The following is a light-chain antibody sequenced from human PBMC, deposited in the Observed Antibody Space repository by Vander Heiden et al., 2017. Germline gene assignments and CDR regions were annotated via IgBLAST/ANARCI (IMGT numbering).Light chain of an antibody. Sequence: QSVLTQPPSVSGAPGQRIIISCTGRSSNIGAGYGVYWYQQLPGTAPKLLIYGNTNRPSGVPDRFSGSKSGTSASLAITGLQAEDEADYYCQSYDSSLSVVFGGGTKLTVL. CDR3: QSYDSSLSVV. CDR1: SSNIGAGYG. V-gene: IGLV1-40*01. J-gene: IGLJ2*01. CDR2: GNT.